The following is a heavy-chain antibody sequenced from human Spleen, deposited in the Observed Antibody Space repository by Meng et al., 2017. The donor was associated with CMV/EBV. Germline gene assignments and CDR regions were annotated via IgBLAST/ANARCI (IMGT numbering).Heavy chain of an antibody. D-gene: IGHD3-22*01. CDR2: ISSSSSTI. CDR3: ASSGRTVQPNYYDSSGYPYYFDY. CDR1: GFTFSSYS. Sequence: GESLKISCAASGFTFSSYSMNWVRQAPGKGLEWVSYISSSSSTIYYADSVKGRFTISRDNAKNPLYLQMNSLRAEDTAVYYCASSGRTVQPNYYDSSGYPYYFDYWGQGTLVTVSS. V-gene: IGHV3-48*04. J-gene: IGHJ4*02.